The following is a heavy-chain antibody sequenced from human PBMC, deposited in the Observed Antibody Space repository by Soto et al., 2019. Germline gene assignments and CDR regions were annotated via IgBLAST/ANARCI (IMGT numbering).Heavy chain of an antibody. J-gene: IGHJ3*02. CDR3: ARESRPTGSRYAFDN. V-gene: IGHV3-66*01. Sequence: EVQLVESGGGLVQPGGSLRLSCAASGFTVSSNFMTWVRQAPGKGLEWVSVTYSDGTTFYADSVKGRFSISRDNSKNTLYLQMNSLGAEDTAIYYCARESRPTGSRYAFDNWGQGTMVTVSS. D-gene: IGHD3-10*01. CDR2: TYSDGTT. CDR1: GFTVSSNF.